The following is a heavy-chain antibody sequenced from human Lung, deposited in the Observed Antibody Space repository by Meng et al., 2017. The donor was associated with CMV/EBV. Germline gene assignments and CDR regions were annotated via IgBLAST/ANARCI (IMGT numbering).Heavy chain of an antibody. CDR3: ARDHDWGADY. CDR1: GYFFNDHF. CDR2: IQPSSGYT. Sequence: ASVKVSCKASGYFFNDHFMHWVRQAPGQGLEWMSWIQPSSGYTNYAQNFQGRVTMTSDSSIATAYMELTRLTSDDTAVYYCARDHDWGADYWGQGTLVTVSS. V-gene: IGHV1-2*02. D-gene: IGHD3-16*01. J-gene: IGHJ4*02.